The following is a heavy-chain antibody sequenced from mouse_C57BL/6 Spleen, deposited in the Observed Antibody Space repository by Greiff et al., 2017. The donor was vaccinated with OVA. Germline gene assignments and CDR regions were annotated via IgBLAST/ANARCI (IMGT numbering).Heavy chain of an antibody. Sequence: QVQLQQSGAELMKPGASVKLSCKATGYTFTGYWIEWVKQRPGHGLEWIGEILPGSGSTNYNEKFKGKATFTADTSSNTAYMQLSSLTTEASAIYYCARLFITTQLAPFYFDYWGQGTTLTVSS. J-gene: IGHJ2*01. V-gene: IGHV1-9*01. CDR2: ILPGSGST. CDR1: GYTFTGYW. D-gene: IGHD1-1*01. CDR3: ARLFITTQLAPFYFDY.